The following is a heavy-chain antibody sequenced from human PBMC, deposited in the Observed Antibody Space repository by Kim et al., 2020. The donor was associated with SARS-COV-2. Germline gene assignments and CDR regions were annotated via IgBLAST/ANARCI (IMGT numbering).Heavy chain of an antibody. CDR2: HSGST. Sequence: HSGSTNYNPSLKSRVTISVDTSKNQFSLKLSSVTAADTAVYYCARGNPDYWGQGTLVTVSS. J-gene: IGHJ4*02. CDR3: ARGNPDY. V-gene: IGHV4-34*01.